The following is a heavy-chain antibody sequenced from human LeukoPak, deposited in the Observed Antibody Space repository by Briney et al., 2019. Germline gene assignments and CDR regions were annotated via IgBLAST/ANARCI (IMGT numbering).Heavy chain of an antibody. Sequence: GGSLRLSCAASGFTFSSYSMNWVRQAPGKGLEWVSSTSSSSSYIYYADSVKGRFTISRDNAKNSLYLQMNSLRAEDTAVYYCARDLYYDSSGYHDAFDIWGQGTMVTVSS. CDR2: TSSSSSYI. V-gene: IGHV3-21*01. D-gene: IGHD3-22*01. J-gene: IGHJ3*02. CDR3: ARDLYYDSSGYHDAFDI. CDR1: GFTFSSYS.